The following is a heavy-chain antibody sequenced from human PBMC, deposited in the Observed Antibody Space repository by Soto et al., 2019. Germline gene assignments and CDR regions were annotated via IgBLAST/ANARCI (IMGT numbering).Heavy chain of an antibody. D-gene: IGHD6-25*01. Sequence: PGGSLRLSCAASGFTFSSYAMSWVRQAPGKGLEWVSAISGSGGSTYYADSVKGRFTISRDNSKYTLYLQMNSLRAEDTAVYYCAKDSAEGTQGYYGMDVWGQGTTVTVSS. J-gene: IGHJ6*02. CDR3: AKDSAEGTQGYYGMDV. V-gene: IGHV3-23*01. CDR1: GFTFSSYA. CDR2: ISGSGGST.